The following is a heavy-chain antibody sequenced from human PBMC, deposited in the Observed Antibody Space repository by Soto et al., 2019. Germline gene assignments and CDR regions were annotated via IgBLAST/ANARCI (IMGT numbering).Heavy chain of an antibody. CDR3: ARDPHDYGDYAEYFQH. Sequence: LLAASETLSLTCAVYGGSFSGYYWSWIRQPPGKGLEWIGEINHSGSTNYNPFLKSRVTISVDTSKNQFSLKLSSVTAADTAVYYCARDPHDYGDYAEYFQHWGQGTLVTVSS. J-gene: IGHJ1*01. CDR1: GGSFSGYY. V-gene: IGHV4-34*01. D-gene: IGHD4-17*01. CDR2: INHSGST.